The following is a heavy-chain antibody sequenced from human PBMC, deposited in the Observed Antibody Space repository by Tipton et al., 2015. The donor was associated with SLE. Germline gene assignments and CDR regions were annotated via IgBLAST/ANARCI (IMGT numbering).Heavy chain of an antibody. V-gene: IGHV1-18*01. J-gene: IGHJ4*02. D-gene: IGHD3-3*01. CDR2: ISAYNGNT. Sequence: QLVQSGAKVKKPGASVKVSCKASGYTFTSYGISWVRQAPGQGLEWMGWISAYNGNTNYAQKLQGRVTMTTDTSTSTAYMELRSLRSDDTAVYYCARSNYDFWSGYYTGIDYFDYWGQGTLVTVSS. CDR3: ARSNYDFWSGYYTGIDYFDY. CDR1: GYTFTSYG.